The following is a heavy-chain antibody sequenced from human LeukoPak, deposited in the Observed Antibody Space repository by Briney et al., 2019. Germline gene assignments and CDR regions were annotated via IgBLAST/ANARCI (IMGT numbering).Heavy chain of an antibody. J-gene: IGHJ4*02. CDR1: GGSISSANYY. V-gene: IGHV4-61*02. D-gene: IGHD3-22*01. CDR3: AREGPNYYDSSGYSFDY. CDR2: IYTSGST. Sequence: SQTLSLTCTVSGGSISSANYYWSWIRQPAGKGLEWIGRIYTSGSTNYNPSLKSRVTISVDTSKNQFSLKLSSVTAADTAVYYCAREGPNYYDSSGYSFDYWGQGTLVTVSS.